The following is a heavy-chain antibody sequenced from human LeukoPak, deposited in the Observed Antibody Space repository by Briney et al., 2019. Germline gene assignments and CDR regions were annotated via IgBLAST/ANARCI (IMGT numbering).Heavy chain of an antibody. D-gene: IGHD3-9*01. CDR3: ARGHYDVLAASYKWTPDY. V-gene: IGHV3-21*05. CDR1: GFTFHTFK. J-gene: IGHJ4*02. Sequence: WGALRLSFAAPGFTFHTFKMKWGRHAPGKGVEWVSFLFCGGDYIYYADSVKGRFTTSRDNAKNSLSLQLNSLRVEDTAVYYCARGHYDVLAASYKWTPDYWGQGTLVTVSS. CDR2: LFCGGDYI.